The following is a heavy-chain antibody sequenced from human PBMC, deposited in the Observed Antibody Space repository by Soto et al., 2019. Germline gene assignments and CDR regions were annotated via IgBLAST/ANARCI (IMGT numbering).Heavy chain of an antibody. CDR2: IGGGGDDT. J-gene: IGHJ3*01. D-gene: IGHD3-10*01. V-gene: IGHV3-23*01. CDR3: VKDRQSYKSVWDTFDF. CDR1: GFSFSTYA. Sequence: GGSLRLSCAATGFSFSTYAMSWVRQAPGKGLEWVSGIGGGGDDTNYADFVKGRFTISRDNSKNTLFLQMSSLSAEDTARYYCVKDRQSYKSVWDTFDFWGQGTVVTVSS.